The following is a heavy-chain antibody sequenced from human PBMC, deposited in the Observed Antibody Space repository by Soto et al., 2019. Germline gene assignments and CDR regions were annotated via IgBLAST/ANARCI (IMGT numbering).Heavy chain of an antibody. CDR1: GGTFSSYA. CDR3: ARDLWPTPYGMDV. Sequence: SVKVSCKASGGTFSSYAISWVRQAPGQGLEWMGGIIPIFGTANYAQKFQGRVTITADESTSTAYMEPSSLRSEDTAVYYCARDLWPTPYGMDVWGQGTTVTVSS. J-gene: IGHJ6*02. D-gene: IGHD2-21*01. CDR2: IIPIFGTA. V-gene: IGHV1-69*13.